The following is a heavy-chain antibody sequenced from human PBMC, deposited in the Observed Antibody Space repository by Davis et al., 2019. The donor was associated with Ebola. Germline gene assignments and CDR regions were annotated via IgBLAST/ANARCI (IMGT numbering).Heavy chain of an antibody. D-gene: IGHD1-26*01. CDR2: LGLSDDT. CDR3: AKDTSNIWFDV. CDR1: GFAFSSNA. V-gene: IGHV3-23*01. J-gene: IGHJ3*01. Sequence: GESLKISCAASGFAFSSNAMTWVRRAPGKGLEWVSTLGLSDDTYYADSVKGRFTISRDNSKNTLHLQMNSLRVEDTAIYYCAKDTSNIWFDVWGQGTTVTVSS.